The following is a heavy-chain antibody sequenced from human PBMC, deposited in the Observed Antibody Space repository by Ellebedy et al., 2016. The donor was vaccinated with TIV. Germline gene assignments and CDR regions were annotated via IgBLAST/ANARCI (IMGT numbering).Heavy chain of an antibody. CDR3: ARGTYDYVWGSGRYQYYYMDV. D-gene: IGHD3-16*01. J-gene: IGHJ6*03. Sequence: SVKVSXXASGGTFSSYAISWVRQAPGQGLEWMGGIIPIFGTANYAQKFQGRVIITADESTSTAYMELSSLRSEDTAVYYCARGTYDYVWGSGRYQYYYMDVWGKGTTVTVSS. CDR2: IIPIFGTA. CDR1: GGTFSSYA. V-gene: IGHV1-69*13.